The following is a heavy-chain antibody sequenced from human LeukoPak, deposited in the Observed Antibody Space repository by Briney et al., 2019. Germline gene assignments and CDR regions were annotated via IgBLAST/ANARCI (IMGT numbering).Heavy chain of an antibody. CDR1: GYTLTELS. J-gene: IGHJ4*02. Sequence: ASVKVSCKVSGYTLTELSMHWVRQAPGKGLEWMGGFDPEDGETIYAQKFQGRVTMTEATSTDTAYMELSSLRSEDTAVYYCATYSRGGSYGDYWGQGTLVTVSS. V-gene: IGHV1-24*01. CDR3: ATYSRGGSYGDY. CDR2: FDPEDGET. D-gene: IGHD1-26*01.